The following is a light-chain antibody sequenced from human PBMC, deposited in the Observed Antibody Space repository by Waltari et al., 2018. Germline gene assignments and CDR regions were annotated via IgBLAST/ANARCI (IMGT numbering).Light chain of an antibody. J-gene: IGLJ1*01. CDR1: NIGSYS. Sequence: SYALTQPPSVSVAPGTTARITCGGANIGSYSVHWYQQKPGQAHVLVIFYDSVRPSGIPERFSGSNSGNTATLTISSVEAGDEAKYYCHVWHPDMDPGVFGPGTEVSV. V-gene: IGLV3-21*04. CDR3: HVWHPDMDPGV. CDR2: YDS.